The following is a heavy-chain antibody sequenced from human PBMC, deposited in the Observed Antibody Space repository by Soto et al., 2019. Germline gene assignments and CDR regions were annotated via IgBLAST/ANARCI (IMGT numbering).Heavy chain of an antibody. CDR1: GFTFSSYA. CDR3: VRDSPITGDFRRAGAN. J-gene: IGHJ4*02. D-gene: IGHD7-27*01. CDR2: ISYDGSNK. V-gene: IGHV3-30-3*01. Sequence: QVQLVESGGGVVQPGRSLRLSCAASGFTFSSYAMHWVRQAPGKGLEWVAVISYDGSNKYYADSVKGRFTISRDNSKNTLYLQMNSLRAEDTAVYYCVRDSPITGDFRRAGANWGQGTLVTVSS.